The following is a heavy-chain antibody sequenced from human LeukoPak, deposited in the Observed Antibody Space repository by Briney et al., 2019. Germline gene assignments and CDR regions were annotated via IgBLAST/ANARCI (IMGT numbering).Heavy chain of an antibody. Sequence: ASVKVSCKASGYTFTGYYMHWVRQAPGQGLEWMGWINPNSGGTNYAQKFQGRVTMTRDTSISTAYMELSRLRSDDTAVYYCARDRSSSSWYSDYWGQGTLVTVSS. J-gene: IGHJ4*02. CDR3: ARDRSSSSWYSDY. D-gene: IGHD6-13*01. CDR2: INPNSGGT. V-gene: IGHV1-2*02. CDR1: GYTFTGYY.